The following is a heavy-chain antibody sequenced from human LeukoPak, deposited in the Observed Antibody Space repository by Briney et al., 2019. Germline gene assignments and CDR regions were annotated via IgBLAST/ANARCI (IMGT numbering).Heavy chain of an antibody. J-gene: IGHJ4*02. CDR3: ATYITSAGTG. CDR2: ISGSGGST. CDR1: GFTFRNYV. V-gene: IGHV3-23*01. Sequence: GGSLRLSCAASGFTFRNYVIHWVRQAPGKGLKWVSAISGSGGSTYYADPVKGRFTISRDNSKDTLYLQMNSLRAEDTALYYCATYITSAGTGWGQGTLVTVSS. D-gene: IGHD6-13*01.